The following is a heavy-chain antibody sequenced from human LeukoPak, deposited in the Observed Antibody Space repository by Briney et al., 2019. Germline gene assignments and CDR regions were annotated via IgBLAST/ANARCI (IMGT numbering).Heavy chain of an antibody. Sequence: SETLSLTCAVYGGSFSGYYWSWIRQPPGKGLEWIGEINHSGSTNYNPSLKSRVTISVDTSQNQFSLKLSSVTAADTALYYWARKIPAGPFNWFDPWGQGTLVTVSS. CDR2: INHSGST. D-gene: IGHD2-2*01. CDR3: ARKIPAGPFNWFDP. V-gene: IGHV4-34*01. CDR1: GGSFSGYY. J-gene: IGHJ5*02.